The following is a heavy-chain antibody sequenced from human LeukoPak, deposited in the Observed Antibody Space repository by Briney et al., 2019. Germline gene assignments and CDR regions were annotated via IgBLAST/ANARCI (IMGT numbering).Heavy chain of an antibody. CDR2: ISGSGGST. V-gene: IGHV3-23*01. CDR3: ARRGEVVVPLA. J-gene: IGHJ5*02. CDR1: GFTFNIYN. D-gene: IGHD3-22*01. Sequence: PGGSLRLSCAGSGFTFNIYNMNWVRQAPGKGLEWVSAISGSGGSTYYADSVKGRFTISRDNSKNTLYLQMNSLRAEDTAVYYCARRGEVVVPLAWGQGTLVTVSS.